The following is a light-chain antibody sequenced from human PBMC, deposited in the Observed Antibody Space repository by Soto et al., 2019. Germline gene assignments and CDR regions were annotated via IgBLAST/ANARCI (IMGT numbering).Light chain of an antibody. CDR1: QGISNW. CDR2: AAS. CDR3: QQANSFPRT. Sequence: DIQMTQSPSSVSASVGDRVTITCRASQGISNWLAWYQQKPGKAPQLLLYAASTLQSGVPSRFSRSGSGIDFTLTISNLQPEDFATYYCQQANSFPRTLGQGTKVEVK. J-gene: IGKJ1*01. V-gene: IGKV1-12*01.